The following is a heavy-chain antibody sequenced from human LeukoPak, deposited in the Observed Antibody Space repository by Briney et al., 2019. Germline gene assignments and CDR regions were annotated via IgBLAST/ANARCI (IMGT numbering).Heavy chain of an antibody. CDR3: AKAGRGGAITMIRGVKGDYYYMDV. J-gene: IGHJ6*03. CDR1: GFTFSSYA. V-gene: IGHV3-30*02. CDR2: IRYDENNK. Sequence: GGSLRLSCAASGFTFSSYAMHWVRQAPGKGLEWVAFIRYDENNKYYADSVKGRFTISRDNSKNTLYLQMNSLRAEDTAVYYCAKAGRGGAITMIRGVKGDYYYMDVWGKGTTVTISS. D-gene: IGHD3-10*01.